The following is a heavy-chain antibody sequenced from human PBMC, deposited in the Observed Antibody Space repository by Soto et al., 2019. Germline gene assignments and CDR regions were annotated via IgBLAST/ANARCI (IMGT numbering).Heavy chain of an antibody. Sequence: GGSLRLSCAASGFTFSSYAMSWVRQAPGQGLEWVSDISGSGARTYYADPVKGRFTISRDNSNNTLSLQMNSLRAEDTAVYYCAKVISYSSIYYFGYWGQGTLVTVSS. CDR3: AKVISYSSIYYFGY. D-gene: IGHD6-19*01. V-gene: IGHV3-23*01. J-gene: IGHJ4*02. CDR1: GFTFSSYA. CDR2: ISGSGART.